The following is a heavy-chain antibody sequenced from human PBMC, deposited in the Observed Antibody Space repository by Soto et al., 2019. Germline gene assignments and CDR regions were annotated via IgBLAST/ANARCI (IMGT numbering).Heavy chain of an antibody. V-gene: IGHV1-8*01. D-gene: IGHD6-19*01. CDR1: GYTFTSYD. Sequence: QVQLVQSGAEVKKPGASVKVSCTASGYTFTSYDINWVRQATGQGRAWMGWMNPNSGNTGYAQKFQGRVTMTRNTSIGTAYMELSSLRSEDTAVYYCARGAAVAGTPNWFDPWGQGTLVTVSS. CDR2: MNPNSGNT. CDR3: ARGAAVAGTPNWFDP. J-gene: IGHJ5*02.